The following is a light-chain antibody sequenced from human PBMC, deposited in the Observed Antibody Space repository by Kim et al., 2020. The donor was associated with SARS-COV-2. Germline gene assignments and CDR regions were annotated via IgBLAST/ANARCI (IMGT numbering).Light chain of an antibody. J-gene: IGLJ1*01. CDR2: DVS. CDR3: CSYTGSQNYV. CDR1: SSDVGGYNH. Sequence: GQSVAISCTGTSSDVGGYNHVSWYQQHPGKAPKLMIYDVSTRPSGVPDRFSGSKSGNTASLTVSGLQPEDEADYYCCSYTGSQNYVFGGGTKVTVL. V-gene: IGLV2-8*01.